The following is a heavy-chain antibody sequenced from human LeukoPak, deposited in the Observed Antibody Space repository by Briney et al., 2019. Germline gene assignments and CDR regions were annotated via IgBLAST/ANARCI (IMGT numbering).Heavy chain of an antibody. CDR2: IVGSSSNI. Sequence: PGGSLRLSCTASGFSFSTYSMNWVRQAPGKGLEWVSYIVGSSSNIYYADSVKGRFTISRDNAKNSLYLQMDSLRAEDTAVYYCATDSPETASFDYWGQGTLVTVSS. CDR3: ATDSPETASFDY. CDR1: GFSFSTYS. V-gene: IGHV3-48*04. J-gene: IGHJ4*02. D-gene: IGHD1-1*01.